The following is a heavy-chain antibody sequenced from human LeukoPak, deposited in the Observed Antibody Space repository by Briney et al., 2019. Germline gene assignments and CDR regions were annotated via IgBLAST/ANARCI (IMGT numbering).Heavy chain of an antibody. J-gene: IGHJ4*02. CDR2: IYYSGST. CDR1: GGSISSGGYS. Sequence: SQTLSLTCAVSGGSISSGGYSWSWIRQPPGKGLEWIGYIYYSGSTYYNPSLKSRVTISVDTSKNQFSLKLSSVTAADTAVYYCATAWLAYWGQGTLVTVSS. V-gene: IGHV4-30-2*05. CDR3: ATAWLAY. D-gene: IGHD6-19*01.